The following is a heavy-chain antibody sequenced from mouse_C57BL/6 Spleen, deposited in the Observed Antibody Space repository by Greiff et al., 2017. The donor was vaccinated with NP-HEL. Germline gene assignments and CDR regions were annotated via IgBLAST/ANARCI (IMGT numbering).Heavy chain of an antibody. V-gene: IGHV14-1*01. CDR3: TTNDGSSYTLAY. Sequence: VHVKQSGAELVRPGASVKLSCTASGFNIKDYYMHWVKQRPEQGLEWIGRIDPEDGDTEYDPKFQGKATMTADTSSNTAYLQLSSLTSEDTAVYYCTTNDGSSYTLAYWGLATLVTVSA. D-gene: IGHD1-1*01. CDR2: IDPEDGDT. J-gene: IGHJ3*01. CDR1: GFNIKDYY.